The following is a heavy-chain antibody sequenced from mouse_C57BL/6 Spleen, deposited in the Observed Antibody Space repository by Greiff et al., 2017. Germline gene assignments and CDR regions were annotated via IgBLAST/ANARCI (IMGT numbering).Heavy chain of an antibody. CDR3: ARDYYGSSPWFAY. V-gene: IGHV3-6*01. CDR1: GYSITSGYY. CDR2: ISYDGSN. J-gene: IGHJ3*01. D-gene: IGHD1-1*01. Sequence: EVQLQESGPGLVKPSQSLSLTCSVTGYSITSGYYWNWIRQFPGNKLEWMGYISYDGSNNYNPSLKNRISITRDTSKNQFFLKLNSVTTEDTATXYCARDYYGSSPWFAYWGQGTLVTVSA.